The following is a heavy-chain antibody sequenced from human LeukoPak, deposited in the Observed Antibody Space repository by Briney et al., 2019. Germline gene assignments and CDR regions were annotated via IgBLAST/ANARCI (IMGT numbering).Heavy chain of an antibody. CDR3: AREKHRSSWFDY. Sequence: PSETLSLTCAVYGGSFSGYYWSWIRQPPGKGLEWIGEINHSGSTNYNPSLKSRVTISVDTSKNQFSLKLSSVTAADTAVYYCAREKHRSSWFDYWGQGTLVTVSS. D-gene: IGHD6-13*01. CDR1: GGSFSGYY. J-gene: IGHJ4*02. CDR2: INHSGST. V-gene: IGHV4-34*01.